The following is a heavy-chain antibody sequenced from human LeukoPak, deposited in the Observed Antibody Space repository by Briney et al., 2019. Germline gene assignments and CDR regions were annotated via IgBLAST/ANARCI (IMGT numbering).Heavy chain of an antibody. V-gene: IGHV4-59*01. CDR1: GGSITPYY. Sequence: SETLSLTCTVSGGSITPYYWTWIRQPPGKGLEWIGYIYSSGSTNYNSSLKSRVFISVDTSKNQFSLKLSSVTAADSALYYCARARLSLGTSVAYYLDYWGQGTLVTVSS. J-gene: IGHJ4*02. CDR3: ARARLSLGTSVAYYLDY. CDR2: IYSSGST. D-gene: IGHD4-23*01.